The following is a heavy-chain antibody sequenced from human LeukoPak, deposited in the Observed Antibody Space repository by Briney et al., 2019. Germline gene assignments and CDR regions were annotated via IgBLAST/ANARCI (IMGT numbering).Heavy chain of an antibody. CDR1: GGSISSNNYY. D-gene: IGHD5-24*01. CDR2: IYYRGST. V-gene: IGHV4-39*01. Sequence: PSETLSLTCTVSGGSISSNNYYWGWIRQPPGKGLEWIGSIYYRGSTYYNPSLKSRVTIYIDTSRNQFSLKLSSVTAADTAVYYCTRRGGLATTHDAFDTWGKGTMVTVSS. J-gene: IGHJ3*02. CDR3: TRRGGLATTHDAFDT.